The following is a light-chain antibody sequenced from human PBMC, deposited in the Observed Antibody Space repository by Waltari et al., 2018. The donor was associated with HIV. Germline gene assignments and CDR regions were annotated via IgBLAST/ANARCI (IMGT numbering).Light chain of an antibody. CDR1: QSISRY. Sequence: DIQMTQFPSSLSATVGDRVTITCRASQSISRYLSWYQQKPGKAPKLLVDSAFSLQSGVSSRFSGSGSGTVFTLTISSLQPEDSATYYYHQSYLSPDTFGQGTRLEIK. CDR2: SAF. CDR3: HQSYLSPDT. V-gene: IGKV1-39*01. J-gene: IGKJ2*01.